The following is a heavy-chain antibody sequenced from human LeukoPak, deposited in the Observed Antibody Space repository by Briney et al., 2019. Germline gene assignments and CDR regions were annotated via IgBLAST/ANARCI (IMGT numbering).Heavy chain of an antibody. CDR2: IIPILGTA. Sequence: SVKVSCKASGGTFSSYAISWVRQAPGQGLEWMGGIIPILGTANYAQKFQGRVTITADESTSTAYMELSSLRSEDTAVYYCAREDSYDSSGYYPGYFDYWGQGTLVTVSS. J-gene: IGHJ4*02. CDR3: AREDSYDSSGYYPGYFDY. D-gene: IGHD3-22*01. V-gene: IGHV1-69*13. CDR1: GGTFSSYA.